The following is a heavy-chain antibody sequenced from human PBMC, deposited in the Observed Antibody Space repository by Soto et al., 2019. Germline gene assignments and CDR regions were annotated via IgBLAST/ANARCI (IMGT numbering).Heavy chain of an antibody. CDR1: GFTFSSYS. D-gene: IGHD6-13*01. CDR3: ARGYSSSWHSSYGMDV. Sequence: GGSLRLSCAASGFTFSSYSMNWVRQAPGKGLEWVSYISSSSSTIYYADSVKGRFTISRDNAKNSLYLQMNSLRDEDTAVYYCARGYSSSWHSSYGMDVWGQGTTVTVSS. CDR2: ISSSSSTI. V-gene: IGHV3-48*02. J-gene: IGHJ6*02.